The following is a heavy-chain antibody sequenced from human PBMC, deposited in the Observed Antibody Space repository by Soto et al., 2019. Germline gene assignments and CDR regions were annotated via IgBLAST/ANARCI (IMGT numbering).Heavy chain of an antibody. CDR1: GYTFTSYD. Sequence: ASVKVSCKASGYTFTSYDINWVRQATGQGLEWMGWMNPNSGNTGYAQKFQGGVTMTRNTSISTAYMELSSLRSEDTAVYYCARLETAYYDFWSGYFNWFDPWGQGTLVTVSS. V-gene: IGHV1-8*01. J-gene: IGHJ5*02. CDR3: ARLETAYYDFWSGYFNWFDP. D-gene: IGHD3-3*01. CDR2: MNPNSGNT.